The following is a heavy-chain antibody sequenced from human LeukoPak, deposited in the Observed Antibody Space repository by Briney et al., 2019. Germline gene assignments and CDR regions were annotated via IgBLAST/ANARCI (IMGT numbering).Heavy chain of an antibody. J-gene: IGHJ6*03. CDR3: AKGEIQLWSYYYYDMDV. V-gene: IGHV3-23*01. Sequence: GGSLRLSCAASGFTFSSYGMSWVRQAPGKGLEWVSAISGSGGSTYYADSVKGRFTISRDNSKNTLYLQMNSLRAEDTAVYYCAKGEIQLWSYYYYDMDVWGKGTTVTVSS. D-gene: IGHD5-18*01. CDR1: GFTFSSYG. CDR2: ISGSGGST.